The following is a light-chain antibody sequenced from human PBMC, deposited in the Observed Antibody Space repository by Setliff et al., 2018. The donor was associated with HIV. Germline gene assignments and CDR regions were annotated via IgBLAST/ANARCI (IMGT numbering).Light chain of an antibody. CDR1: TSDIGHYNR. CDR3: SSYTTSITFV. J-gene: IGLJ1*01. V-gene: IGLV2-18*02. Sequence: QSALTQPPYVSGAPGQSVTTSCTGSTSDIGHYNRVSWYQQPPGAAPKLIMYEVSHRSSGVPDRFSGSKSGSTASLTISGLQPEDEADYYCSSYTTSITFVFGTGTKVTVL. CDR2: EVS.